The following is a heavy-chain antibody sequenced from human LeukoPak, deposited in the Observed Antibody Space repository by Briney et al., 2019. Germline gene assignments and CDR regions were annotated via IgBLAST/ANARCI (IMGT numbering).Heavy chain of an antibody. Sequence: GGSLRLSCAASGFTVSSNYIIWLRQAPGKGLEWVSVIYTGGTINYADSVKGRFTISRDNSKNTLYLQMNSLRAEDTAVYYCVRGPEYYYDSSSGNYWGQGTLVTVSS. CDR1: GFTVSSNY. V-gene: IGHV3-53*01. CDR3: VRGPEYYYDSSSGNY. CDR2: IYTGGTI. D-gene: IGHD3-22*01. J-gene: IGHJ4*02.